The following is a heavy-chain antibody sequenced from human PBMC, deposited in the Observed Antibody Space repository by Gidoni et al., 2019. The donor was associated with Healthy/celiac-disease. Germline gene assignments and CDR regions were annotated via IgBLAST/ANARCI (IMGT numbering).Heavy chain of an antibody. J-gene: IGHJ6*03. CDR3: AMDYYGSGSYQDYYYYYMDV. V-gene: IGHV1-69*01. D-gene: IGHD3-10*01. Sequence: LEWMGGIIPIFGTANYAQKLQGRVTITADESTSTAYMELSSLRSEDTAVYYCAMDYYGSGSYQDYYYYYMDVWGKGTTVTVSS. CDR2: IIPIFGTA.